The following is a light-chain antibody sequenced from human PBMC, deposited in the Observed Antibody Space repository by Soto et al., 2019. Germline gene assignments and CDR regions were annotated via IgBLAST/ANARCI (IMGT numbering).Light chain of an antibody. CDR3: MQALQRLGT. CDR1: QSLLHVNGYNY. Sequence: DIVMTQSPLSLSVTPGEPASISCRSSQSLLHVNGYNYLDWYLQKPGQSPQLLIYLGSNRASGVPDRFSGSGSGTDFTLKISRVEAEDVGVYYCMQALQRLGTFGPGTKVDIK. J-gene: IGKJ3*01. CDR2: LGS. V-gene: IGKV2-28*01.